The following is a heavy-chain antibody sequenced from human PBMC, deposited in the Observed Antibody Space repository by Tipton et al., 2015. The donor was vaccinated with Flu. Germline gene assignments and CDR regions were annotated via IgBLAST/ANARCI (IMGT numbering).Heavy chain of an antibody. CDR1: GDSMRSDYF. D-gene: IGHD4-11*01. V-gene: IGHV4-38-2*02. CDR2: IHYSGSP. CDR3: ARRDYSSYVSDPKNWFDP. J-gene: IGHJ5*02. Sequence: LRLSCTVSGDSMRSDYFWAWIRQAPGKGLEWIGNIHYSGSPHYNPSLKSRVTITVDTSKNQFSLRLTSMTAADTALYYCARRDYSSYVSDPKNWFDPWGQGVLVTVSS.